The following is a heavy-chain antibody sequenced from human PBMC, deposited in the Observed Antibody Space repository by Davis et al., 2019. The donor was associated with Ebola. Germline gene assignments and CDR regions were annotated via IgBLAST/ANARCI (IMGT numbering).Heavy chain of an antibody. J-gene: IGHJ3*02. CDR1: GYTFTSYD. D-gene: IGHD3-22*01. Sequence: ASVKVSCKASGYTFTSYDINWVRQATGQGLEWMGWMNPNSGNTGYAQKFQGRVTMTRNTSISTAYMELSSLRSEDTAVYYCARGHDRITMIVYAFDIWGQGTMVTVSS. CDR3: ARGHDRITMIVYAFDI. CDR2: MNPNSGNT. V-gene: IGHV1-8*01.